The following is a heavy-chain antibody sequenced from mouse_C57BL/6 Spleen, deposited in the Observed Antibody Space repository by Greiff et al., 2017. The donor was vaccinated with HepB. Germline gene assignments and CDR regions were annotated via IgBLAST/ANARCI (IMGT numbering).Heavy chain of an antibody. CDR1: GYTFTDYA. D-gene: IGHD1-1*01. V-gene: IGHV1-67*01. CDR3: AKSVFITTVVAGDY. Sequence: VKLMESGPELVRPGVSVKISCKGSGYTFTDYAMHWVKQSHAKSLEWIGVISTYYGDASYNQKFKDKATMTVDKSSSTAYMELARLTSEDSAVYYCAKSVFITTVVAGDYWGQGTTLTVSS. CDR2: ISTYYGDA. J-gene: IGHJ2*01.